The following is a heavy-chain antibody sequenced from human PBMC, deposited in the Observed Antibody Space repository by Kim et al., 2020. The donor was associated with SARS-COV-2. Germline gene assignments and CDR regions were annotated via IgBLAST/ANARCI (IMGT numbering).Heavy chain of an antibody. D-gene: IGHD6-13*01. V-gene: IGHV4-59*08. CDR1: GGSISSYY. J-gene: IGHJ6*02. CDR2: IYYSGST. CDR3: ARHNGAAAAPGYYYGKDV. Sequence: SETLSLTCTVSGGSISSYYWSWIRQPPGKGLEWIGYIYYSGSTNYNPSLKSRVTISVDTSKNQFSLKLSSVTAADTAVYYCARHNGAAAAPGYYYGKDVWGQGTTVTVSS.